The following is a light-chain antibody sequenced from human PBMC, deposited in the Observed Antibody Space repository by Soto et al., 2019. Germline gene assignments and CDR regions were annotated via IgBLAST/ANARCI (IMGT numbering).Light chain of an antibody. CDR2: DAS. J-gene: IGKJ1*01. CDR3: QQYDKWPRT. Sequence: EIVMTQSPATLSVSPGERATLSCRASQSVSSYLAWYQQKPGQAPRLLIYDASNRATGIPARFSGSGSGTEFTLTISNLQSEDFAVYHCQQYDKWPRTFGQGTKVDIK. CDR1: QSVSSY. V-gene: IGKV3D-15*01.